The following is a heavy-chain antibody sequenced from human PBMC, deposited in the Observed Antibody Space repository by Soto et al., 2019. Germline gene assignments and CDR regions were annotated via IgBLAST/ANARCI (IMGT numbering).Heavy chain of an antibody. V-gene: IGHV3-33*01. CDR3: ARDRYSYDSRAYQGVDWYFDL. CDR2: IGYDGSHE. J-gene: IGHJ2*01. D-gene: IGHD3-22*01. Sequence: GGSLRLSCAASGFTFNNYGMHWVRQAPGKGLEWVAVIGYDGSHESYADSVKGRFTISRDNSKNTPYLQMNSLSAEDTAVYYCARDRYSYDSRAYQGVDWYFDLWGRGTLVTVSS. CDR1: GFTFNNYG.